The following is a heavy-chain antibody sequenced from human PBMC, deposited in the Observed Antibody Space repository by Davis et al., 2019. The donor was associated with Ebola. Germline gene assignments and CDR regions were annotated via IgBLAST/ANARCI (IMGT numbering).Heavy chain of an antibody. J-gene: IGHJ4*02. CDR3: ATDDYTSSSLDH. CDR2: IWYDGSNK. Sequence: GESLKISCAVSGFTFSSYDMHWVRQAPGKGLEWVAVIWYDGSNKYYADSVKGRFTISRDNSKNKLYLQMNSLRVEDTAVYYCATDDYTSSSLDHWGQGTLVTVSS. V-gene: IGHV3-33*08. CDR1: GFTFSSYD. D-gene: IGHD6-6*01.